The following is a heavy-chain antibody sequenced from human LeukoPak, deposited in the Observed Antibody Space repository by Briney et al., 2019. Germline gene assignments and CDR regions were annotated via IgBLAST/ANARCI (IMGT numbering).Heavy chain of an antibody. CDR3: ATGNEATVTTGPFDY. CDR1: GYTLTELS. CDR2: FDPEDGET. V-gene: IGHV1-24*01. Sequence: ASVKVSCKVSGYTLTELSMHWVRQAPGKGLEWMGGFDPEDGETIYAQKFQGRVTMTEDTSTDTAHMELSSLRSEDTAVYYCATGNEATVTTGPFDYWGQGTLVTVSS. D-gene: IGHD4-11*01. J-gene: IGHJ4*02.